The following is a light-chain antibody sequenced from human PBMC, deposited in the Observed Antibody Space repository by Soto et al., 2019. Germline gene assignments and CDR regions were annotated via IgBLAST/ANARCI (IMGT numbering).Light chain of an antibody. CDR3: QQYGTSPQT. CDR1: QSVSNSY. J-gene: IGKJ2*01. V-gene: IGKV3-20*01. CDR2: GAS. Sequence: EIVLTQSPGTLSLSPGERATLSCRASQSVSNSYLAWYQQKPGQAPRLLIYGASSRATGIPDRFSGSGSGTDVTLTISRLEPEDYAVYYCQQYGTSPQTFGQGTKLEIK.